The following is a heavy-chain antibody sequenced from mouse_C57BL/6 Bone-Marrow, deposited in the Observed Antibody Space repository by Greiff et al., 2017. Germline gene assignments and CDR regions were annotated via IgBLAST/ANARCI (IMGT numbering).Heavy chain of an antibody. Sequence: EVMLVESGGGLVQPGGSLSLSCAASGFTFTDYYMSWVRQPPGKALEWLGFIRNKANGYTTEYSASVKGRFTISRDNSKSILYLQMNALRAEDSATYYCARCYYGSSYWYFDVWGTGTTVTVSS. J-gene: IGHJ1*03. CDR3: ARCYYGSSYWYFDV. D-gene: IGHD1-1*01. CDR2: IRNKANGYTT. CDR1: GFTFTDYY. V-gene: IGHV7-3*01.